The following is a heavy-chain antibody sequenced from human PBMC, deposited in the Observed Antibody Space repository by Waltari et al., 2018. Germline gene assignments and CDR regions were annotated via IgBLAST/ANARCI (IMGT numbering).Heavy chain of an antibody. Sequence: EEQLVESGGGLVQPGDSLRLSCAASGFTFSSYWMNWVRQAPGKGPLVVSRISSDASNTTDADSVKGRFTISRDNAKNTLYLQMNRLRAEDTAVYFCARVSRRTYRSPIPGRHYYYGMDVWGQGTTVTVSS. CDR3: ARVSRRTYRSPIPGRHYYYGMDV. V-gene: IGHV3-74*03. CDR1: GFTFSSYW. D-gene: IGHD1-1*01. CDR2: ISSDASNT. J-gene: IGHJ6*02.